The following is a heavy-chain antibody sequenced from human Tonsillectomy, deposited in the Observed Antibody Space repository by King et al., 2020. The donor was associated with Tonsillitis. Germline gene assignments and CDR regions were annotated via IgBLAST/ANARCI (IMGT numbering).Heavy chain of an antibody. V-gene: IGHV3-20*04. J-gene: IGHJ4*02. D-gene: IGHD2-15*01. CDR2: LNWNGGSP. CDR1: GFTFEDYG. CDR3: ARAYCSGGGCYSIGDY. Sequence: VQLVQSGGGVIRPGGSLRLSCAASGFTFEDYGMSWVRQAPGKGLEWVSGLNWNGGSPGYADSVKGRFTISRDNAKNSLYLQMNSLRAEDTALYYCARAYCSGGGCYSIGDYWGQGTLVTVSS.